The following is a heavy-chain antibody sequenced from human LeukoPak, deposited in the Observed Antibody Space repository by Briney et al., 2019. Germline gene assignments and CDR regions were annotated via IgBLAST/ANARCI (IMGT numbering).Heavy chain of an antibody. CDR2: INHSGST. D-gene: IGHD3-22*01. CDR1: GGSFSGYY. V-gene: IGHV4-34*01. Sequence: PSETLSLTCAVYGGSFSGYYWSWIRQPPGKGLEWIGEINHSGSTNYNPSLKSRVTISVDTSKNQFSLELRSVTAADTAVYYCARVGGPPYYYDTGGYYLDYWGQGTLVTVSS. CDR3: ARVGGPPYYYDTGGYYLDY. J-gene: IGHJ4*02.